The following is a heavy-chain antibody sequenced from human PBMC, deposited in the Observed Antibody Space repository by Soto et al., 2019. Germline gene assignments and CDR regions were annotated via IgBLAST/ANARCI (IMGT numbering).Heavy chain of an antibody. D-gene: IGHD3-3*01. CDR3: ARYGAYDFWSGYYTNYYYYYMDV. Sequence: QVQLVQSGAEVKKPGASVKVSCKASGYTFTSYGISWVRQAPGQGLEWMGWISAYNGNTNYAQKLQSRVSMTRDTHTSTAEMEVRSLKSDDTAVYYCARYGAYDFWSGYYTNYYYYYMDVWGKGTTVTVSS. J-gene: IGHJ6*03. CDR2: ISAYNGNT. CDR1: GYTFTSYG. V-gene: IGHV1-18*01.